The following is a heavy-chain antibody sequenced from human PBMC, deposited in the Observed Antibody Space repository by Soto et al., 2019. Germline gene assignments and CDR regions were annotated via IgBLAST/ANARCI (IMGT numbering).Heavy chain of an antibody. V-gene: IGHV3-33*01. CDR3: ARAPFTIYDTSGYYDY. Sequence: GGSLRLSCAASGFTFSSSGMHWVRQAPGKGLEWVAIIWYDGSKKYYADSVKGRFTISRDNSKNTVYLQMNSLRAEDTAAYYCARAPFTIYDTSGYYDYWGQGTLVTVSS. J-gene: IGHJ4*02. D-gene: IGHD3-22*01. CDR2: IWYDGSKK. CDR1: GFTFSSSG.